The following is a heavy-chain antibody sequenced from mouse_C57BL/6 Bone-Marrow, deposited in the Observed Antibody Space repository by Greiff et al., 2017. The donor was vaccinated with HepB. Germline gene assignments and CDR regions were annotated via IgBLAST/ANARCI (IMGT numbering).Heavy chain of an antibody. V-gene: IGHV1-66*01. CDR2: FYPGSGNT. CDR1: GYSFTSYY. CDR3: ARPLYGSYYFDY. Sequence: VQLQQSGPELVKPGASVKISCKASGYSFTSYYIHWVKQRPGQGLEWIGWFYPGSGNTKYNEKFKGKATLTADTSSSTAYMQLSSLTSEDSAVYYCARPLYGSYYFDYWGQGTTLTVSS. D-gene: IGHD1-1*01. J-gene: IGHJ2*01.